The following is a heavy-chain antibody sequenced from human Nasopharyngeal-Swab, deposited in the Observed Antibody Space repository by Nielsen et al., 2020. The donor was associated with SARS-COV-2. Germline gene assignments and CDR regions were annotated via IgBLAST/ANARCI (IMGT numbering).Heavy chain of an antibody. V-gene: IGHV3-21*01. CDR3: ARGYFDL. J-gene: IGHJ2*01. Sequence: GESLKISCAASGSTFSSYSMNWVRQAPGKGLEWVSSISSSSSYIYYADSVKGRFTISRDNAKNSLYLQMNSLGAEDTAVYYCARGYFDLWGRGTLVTVSS. CDR1: GSTFSSYS. CDR2: ISSSSSYI.